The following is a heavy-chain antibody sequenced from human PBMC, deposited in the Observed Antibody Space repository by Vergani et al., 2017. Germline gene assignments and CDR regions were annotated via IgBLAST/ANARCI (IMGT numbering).Heavy chain of an antibody. CDR1: GGSISSYY. D-gene: IGHD6-19*01. Sequence: QVQLQESGPGLVKPSETLSLTCTVSGGSISSYYWTWIRQPPGKGLEWIGNIYYTGSTNYNPSLQSRVTMSVDTSNNQFSLRLSSGTAADTAVYYCARGWVSGWYGELGYWGQGTLVTVSS. V-gene: IGHV4-59*01. J-gene: IGHJ4*02. CDR2: IYYTGST. CDR3: ARGWVSGWYGELGY.